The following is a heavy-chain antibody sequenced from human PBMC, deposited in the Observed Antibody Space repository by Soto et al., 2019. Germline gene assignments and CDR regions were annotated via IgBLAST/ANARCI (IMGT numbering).Heavy chain of an antibody. V-gene: IGHV1-69*01. CDR3: ARQQTKEGSDYYYYGMDV. D-gene: IGHD1-7*01. CDR2: IIPIFGTA. J-gene: IGHJ6*02. CDR1: GGTFSRYA. Sequence: QVQLVQSGAEVKKPGSSVKVSCKASGGTFSRYAISWVRQAPGQGLEWMGGIIPIFGTANYAQKFQGRGTITADESTSTVYMDLSSLRSEDTAVFYCARQQTKEGSDYYYYGMDVWGQGTTVTVSS.